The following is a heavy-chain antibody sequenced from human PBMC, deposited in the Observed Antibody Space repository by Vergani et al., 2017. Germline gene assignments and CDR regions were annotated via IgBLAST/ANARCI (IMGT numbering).Heavy chain of an antibody. J-gene: IGHJ6*02. D-gene: IGHD2-8*01. Sequence: QVQLVQSGAEVKKPGASVKASCKASGYTFTGYYMHWVRQAPGQGLEWMGWINPNSGGTNYAQKFQGWVTMTRDTSISTAYMELSRLRSDDTAVYYCAKDGRYCTNGVCYPTDGDVWGQGTTVTVSS. CDR3: AKDGRYCTNGVCYPTDGDV. CDR2: INPNSGGT. V-gene: IGHV1-2*04. CDR1: GYTFTGYY.